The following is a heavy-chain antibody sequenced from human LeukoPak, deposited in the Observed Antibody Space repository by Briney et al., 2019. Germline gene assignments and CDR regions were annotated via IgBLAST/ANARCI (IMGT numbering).Heavy chain of an antibody. D-gene: IGHD3-9*01. J-gene: IGHJ5*02. CDR1: GFTFSSYW. CDR2: IKQDGSEK. Sequence: PGGSLRLSCAASGFTFSSYWMSWVRQAPGKGLEWVANIKQDGSEKYYVDSVKGRFTISRDNAKNSLYLQMNSLRAEDTAVYYCARDYDSVPGRFDPWGQGTLVTVSS. CDR3: ARDYDSVPGRFDP. V-gene: IGHV3-7*01.